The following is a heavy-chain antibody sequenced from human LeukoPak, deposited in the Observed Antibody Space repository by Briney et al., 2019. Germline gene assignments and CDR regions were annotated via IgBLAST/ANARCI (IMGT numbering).Heavy chain of an antibody. CDR2: IYYSGST. D-gene: IGHD6-19*01. J-gene: IGHJ4*02. V-gene: IGHV4-59*01. Sequence: PSETLSLTCTVSGGSISSYYWSWIRQPPGKGLEWIGYIYYSGSTNYNPSLKSRVTISVDTSKNQFSLKLSSVTAADTAVCYCARSESGWPFDYWGQGTLVTVSS. CDR1: GGSISSYY. CDR3: ARSESGWPFDY.